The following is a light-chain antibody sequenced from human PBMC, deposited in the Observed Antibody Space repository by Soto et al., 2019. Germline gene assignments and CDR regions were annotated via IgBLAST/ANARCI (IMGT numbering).Light chain of an antibody. CDR3: QQYGHSTPIT. J-gene: IGKJ5*01. Sequence: EIVLTQSPGTLSLSPGERATLSCRASQSVSSSYIAWYQQKPGQAPRFLIYGASGRATGIPGRFSGSGSGTDFTLTISRLEPEDFAVYYCQQYGHSTPITFGQGTRLEIK. V-gene: IGKV3-20*01. CDR1: QSVSSSY. CDR2: GAS.